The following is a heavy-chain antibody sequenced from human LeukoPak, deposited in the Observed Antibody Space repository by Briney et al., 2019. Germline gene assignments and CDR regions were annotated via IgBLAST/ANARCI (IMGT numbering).Heavy chain of an antibody. CDR3: ARAYTSSCRWFDP. D-gene: IGHD6-13*01. CDR2: IYYSGST. CDR1: GXSISSGGDY. J-gene: IGHJ5*02. V-gene: IGHV4-31*02. Sequence: SETLSLTCTVSGXSISSGGDYWSWIRQHPGKGREWIGYIYYSGSTYYNPSLKSRVTISVDTSKNQFSLKLNSVTAADTAVYYCARAYTSSCRWFDPWGQGTLVTVSS.